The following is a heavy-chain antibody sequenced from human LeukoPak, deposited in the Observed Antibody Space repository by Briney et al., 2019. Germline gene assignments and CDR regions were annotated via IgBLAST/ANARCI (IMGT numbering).Heavy chain of an antibody. D-gene: IGHD6-13*01. V-gene: IGHV3-9*03. CDR1: GFTFDDYA. CDR2: ISWNSGSI. J-gene: IGHJ3*02. Sequence: PGRSLRLSCAASGFTFDDYAMHWVRQAPGKGLEWVSGISWNSGSIGYADSVKGRFTISRDNAKNSLYLQMNSLRAEDMALYYCAKGWEQQLYDAFDIWGQGTMAAVSS. CDR3: AKGWEQQLYDAFDI.